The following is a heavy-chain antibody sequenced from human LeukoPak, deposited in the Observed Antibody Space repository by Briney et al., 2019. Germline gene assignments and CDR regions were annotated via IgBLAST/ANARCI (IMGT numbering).Heavy chain of an antibody. V-gene: IGHV4-59*01. J-gene: IGHJ5*02. CDR3: ARDSRYSSGWYVQSWFDP. CDR2: IYYSGST. CDR1: GGSISSYY. Sequence: SETLSLTCTVSGGSISSYYLSWIRQPPGKGLEWIGYIYYSGSTNYNPSLKSRVTISVDTSKNQFSLKLSSVTAADMAVYYCARDSRYSSGWYVQSWFDPWGQGALVTVSS. D-gene: IGHD6-19*01.